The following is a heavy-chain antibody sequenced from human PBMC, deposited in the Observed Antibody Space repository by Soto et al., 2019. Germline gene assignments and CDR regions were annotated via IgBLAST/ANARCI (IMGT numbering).Heavy chain of an antibody. V-gene: IGHV4-38-2*01. CDR2: IYHSGST. CDR3: ARLPRHIYHYGMDV. CDR1: GDSISSGYY. Sequence: SETLSLTCAVSGDSISSGYYWAWIRQPPVKGLEWIGEIYHSGSTNYNPSPKSRVTIAVDKSKNQFSLKLSSVTAADTAVYYCARLPRHIYHYGMDVWGQGTTVTVSS. J-gene: IGHJ6*02.